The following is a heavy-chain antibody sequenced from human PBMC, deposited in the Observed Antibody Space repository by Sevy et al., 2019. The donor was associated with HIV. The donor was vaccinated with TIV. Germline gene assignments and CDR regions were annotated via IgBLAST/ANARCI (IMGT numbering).Heavy chain of an antibody. D-gene: IGHD3-16*01. J-gene: IGHJ4*02. CDR3: AHETFGRFES. CDR2: IKGEWSDK. Sequence: GGSLRLSGAASGFSFSANWRNWVRQAPGKGLEWVANIKGEWSDKHYDDSAEGRFTISRDNAKNVLYLQMNSLRVEDTAVYYCAHETFGRFESWGQGTLVTVSS. CDR1: GFSFSANW. V-gene: IGHV3-7*01.